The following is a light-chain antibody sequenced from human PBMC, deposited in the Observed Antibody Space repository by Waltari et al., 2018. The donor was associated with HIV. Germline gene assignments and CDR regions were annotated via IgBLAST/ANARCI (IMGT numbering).Light chain of an antibody. Sequence: EMVMTQSPATLSVSPGERATLSCRASESVSSNLAWYQQKPGQAPRLLIYGASTRATGIPARFSGNGSGTEFTLTVSSLQSEDFAVYYCQQYNNWPPWTFGQGTMVEIK. CDR2: GAS. CDR3: QQYNNWPPWT. V-gene: IGKV3-15*01. CDR1: ESVSSN. J-gene: IGKJ1*01.